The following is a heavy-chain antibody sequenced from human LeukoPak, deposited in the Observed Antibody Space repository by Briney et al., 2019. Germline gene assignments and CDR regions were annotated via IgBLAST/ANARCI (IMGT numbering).Heavy chain of an antibody. CDR1: GGSISSYY. CDR3: ARSRTQLGIDY. D-gene: IGHD7-27*01. J-gene: IGHJ4*02. V-gene: IGHV4-59*08. CDR2: IYYSGST. Sequence: PSETLSLTCTVSGGSISSYYWSWIRQPPGKGLEWIGYIYYSGSTNYNPSLKSRVTISVDTSKNQFSLKLSSVTAADTAVYYCARSRTQLGIDYWGQGTLVTVSS.